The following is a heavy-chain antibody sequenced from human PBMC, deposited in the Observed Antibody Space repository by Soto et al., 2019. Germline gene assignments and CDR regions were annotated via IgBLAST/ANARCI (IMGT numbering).Heavy chain of an antibody. D-gene: IGHD2-15*01. CDR2: IIPIFGTA. CDR3: ARGCSGGSCYPPYYYYGMDV. J-gene: IGHJ6*02. Sequence: AVKVSCKASGGSFSSYAMSWVRQAPGQGLEWMGGIIPIFGTANYAQKFQGRVTITADESTSTAYMELSSLRSEDTAVYYCARGCSGGSCYPPYYYYGMDVWGQGTTVTVSS. V-gene: IGHV1-69*13. CDR1: GGSFSSYA.